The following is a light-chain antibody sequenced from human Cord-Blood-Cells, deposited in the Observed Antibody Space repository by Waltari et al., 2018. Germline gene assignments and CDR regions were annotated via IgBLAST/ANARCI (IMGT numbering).Light chain of an antibody. V-gene: IGKV1-33*01. CDR1: KDITNY. CDR2: DAS. J-gene: IGKJ2*01. Sequence: DIQMTQSPSSLYASVGDSVTITCQASKDITNYLNWYQQKPGKAPKLLIYDASNLETGVPSRFSGSGSGTDFTFTISSLQPEDIATYYCQQYDNLPPGTFGQETKLEIK. CDR3: QQYDNLPPGT.